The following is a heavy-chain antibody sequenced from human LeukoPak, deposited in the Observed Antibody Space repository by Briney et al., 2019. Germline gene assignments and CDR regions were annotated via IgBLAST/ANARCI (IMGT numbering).Heavy chain of an antibody. CDR3: ARGTKSGLGESSVGY. V-gene: IGHV1-46*01. CDR2: INPNGGRT. Sequence: ASVKVSCKASEDTFTNYYMHWVRQAPGQGLEWLGLINPNGGRTAYAQNFQGRVTMTRDTSTTTLYLELSSLRSDDTAVYYCARGTKSGLGESSVGYWGQGTLVTVSS. CDR1: EDTFTNYY. D-gene: IGHD3-16*01. J-gene: IGHJ4*02.